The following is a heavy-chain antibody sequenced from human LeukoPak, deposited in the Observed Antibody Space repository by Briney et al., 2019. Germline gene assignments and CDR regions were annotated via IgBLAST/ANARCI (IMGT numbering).Heavy chain of an antibody. CDR3: AREITL. V-gene: IGHV3-74*01. CDR1: GFTFKLYW. Sequence: GGSLRLSCAASGFTFKLYWMHWVRQVPGRGPVWVPRINHDGSDTIYADSVRGRFTISRDDAKNTLYLQMNSLRAEDTAVYYCAREITLGGQGTLVTVSS. J-gene: IGHJ4*02. CDR2: INHDGSDT.